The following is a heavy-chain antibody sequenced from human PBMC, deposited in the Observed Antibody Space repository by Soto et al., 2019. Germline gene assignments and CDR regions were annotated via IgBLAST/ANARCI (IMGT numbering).Heavy chain of an antibody. V-gene: IGHV1-2*04. D-gene: IGHD2-8*01. CDR1: GYSFTDYH. Sequence: ASVKVSCKASGYSFTDYHIHWVRQAPGQGLEWLGRINPKSGGTSTAQKFQGWITMTTDTSISTASMELTRLTSDDTAIYYCARGDSTDCSNGVCSFFYNHDMDVWGQGTTVTVSS. J-gene: IGHJ6*02. CDR2: INPKSGGT. CDR3: ARGDSTDCSNGVCSFFYNHDMDV.